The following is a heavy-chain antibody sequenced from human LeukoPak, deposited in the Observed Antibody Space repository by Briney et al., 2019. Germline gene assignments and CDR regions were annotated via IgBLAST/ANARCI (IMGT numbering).Heavy chain of an antibody. Sequence: ASVNVSCKASGYTFTSYGISWVRQAPGQGLEWMGWISAYNGNTNYAQKLQGRVTMTTDTSTRTAYMELRSLRSDDTAVYYCARGGSGNYYKPLDYWGQGTLVTVSS. V-gene: IGHV1-18*01. CDR1: GYTFTSYG. D-gene: IGHD3-10*01. CDR3: ARGGSGNYYKPLDY. CDR2: ISAYNGNT. J-gene: IGHJ4*02.